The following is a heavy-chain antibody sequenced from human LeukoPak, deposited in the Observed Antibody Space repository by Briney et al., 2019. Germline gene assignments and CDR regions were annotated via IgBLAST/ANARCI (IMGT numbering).Heavy chain of an antibody. V-gene: IGHV1-2*02. D-gene: IGHD5-18*01. Sequence: ASVKVSCKASGYTFTGYYMHWVRQAPGQGLEWMGWINPNSGGTNYAQKFQGRVTMTRDTSISTAYMELSRLRSDDTAVYYCARDLVDTDMVTFFDYWGQGTLVTVSS. CDR2: INPNSGGT. CDR3: ARDLVDTDMVTFFDY. CDR1: GYTFTGYY. J-gene: IGHJ4*02.